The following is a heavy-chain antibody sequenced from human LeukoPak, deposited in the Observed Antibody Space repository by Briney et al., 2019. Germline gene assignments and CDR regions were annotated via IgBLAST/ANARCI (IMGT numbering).Heavy chain of an antibody. D-gene: IGHD6-19*01. CDR3: ARVRCSEGKCNFFDY. V-gene: IGHV4-4*02. Sequence: PSGTLSLTCSVSGASITNSDWWTWVRQPPGEGXXXXXEIYRGGTTKYXPSXXXXVTISVDKSKNEFSLKLSSVTAADTAVYYCARVRCSEGKCNFFDYWGQGTLVTVSS. CDR1: GASITNSDW. J-gene: IGHJ4*02. CDR2: IYRGGTT.